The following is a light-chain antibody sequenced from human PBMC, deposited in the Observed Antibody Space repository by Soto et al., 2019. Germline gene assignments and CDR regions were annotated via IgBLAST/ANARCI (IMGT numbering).Light chain of an antibody. J-gene: IGKJ1*01. CDR1: QTISSW. CDR3: QHYHSYSEA. CDR2: KAS. Sequence: DIPMTQSPSTLSGSVGDRVTITCRASQTISSWLAWYQQKPGKAPKLLIYKASTLKSGVPSRFSGSGSGTEFTLTISSLQPDDFATYYCQHYHSYSEAFGQGNKVELQ. V-gene: IGKV1-5*03.